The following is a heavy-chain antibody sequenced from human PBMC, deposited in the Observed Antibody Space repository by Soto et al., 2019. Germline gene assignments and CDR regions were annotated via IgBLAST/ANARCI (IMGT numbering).Heavy chain of an antibody. CDR3: ARDSAARPVFFDF. Sequence: QITLKESGPTLVRPTQTLTLTCSFSGFSLSTDGVGVGWIRQPPGGALEWLAVIYANGDEHYNPSLQSRLTITKDTSKNQVILTMANMDPVDTATYYCARDSAARPVFFDFWGQGILVTVSS. V-gene: IGHV2-5*01. CDR1: GFSLSTDGVG. D-gene: IGHD6-6*01. J-gene: IGHJ4*02. CDR2: IYANGDE.